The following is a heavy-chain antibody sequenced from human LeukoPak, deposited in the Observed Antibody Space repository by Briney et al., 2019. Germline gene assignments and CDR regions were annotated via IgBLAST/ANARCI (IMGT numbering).Heavy chain of an antibody. CDR1: GGSISSHY. V-gene: IGHV4-59*11. J-gene: IGHJ6*03. CDR2: IYYSGST. Sequence: SETLSLTCTVSGGSISSHYWSWIRQPPGKGLEWIGYIYYSGSTNYNPSLTSRVNISVHTSKHQFSLKLSSVTAADTAVYYCAGVSSSWLIYYYCYMDVWGKGTTVTVSS. D-gene: IGHD6-13*01. CDR3: AGVSSSWLIYYYCYMDV.